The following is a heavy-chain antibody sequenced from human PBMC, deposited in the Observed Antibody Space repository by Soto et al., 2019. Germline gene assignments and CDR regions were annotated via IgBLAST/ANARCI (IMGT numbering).Heavy chain of an antibody. V-gene: IGHV3-23*01. Sequence: EVQLLESGRGLVQPGGSLRLSCAASGFTFSSYAMSWVRQAPGKGLEWVSVIRSSGDRTYYADSVKGRFTISRDNSKNTLYMQMNSLRAEDTAVYYCAKQQGPGTPYYYAMDVWGQGTTVTVSS. D-gene: IGHD1-1*01. J-gene: IGHJ6*02. CDR2: IRSSGDRT. CDR1: GFTFSSYA. CDR3: AKQQGPGTPYYYAMDV.